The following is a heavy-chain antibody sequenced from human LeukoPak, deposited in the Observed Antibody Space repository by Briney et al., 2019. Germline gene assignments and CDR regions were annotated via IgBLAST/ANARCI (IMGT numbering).Heavy chain of an antibody. J-gene: IGHJ4*02. CDR3: AKDDPNDYMPWIY. Sequence: GSLRLSCAASGFTFSSYGMHWVRQAPGKGLEWVAVISYDGSNKYYADSVKGRFTISRDNSKNTLYLQMNSLRADDTAVYYCAKDDPNDYMPWIYWGQGTLVTVSS. V-gene: IGHV3-30*18. CDR1: GFTFSSYG. CDR2: ISYDGSNK. D-gene: IGHD4-11*01.